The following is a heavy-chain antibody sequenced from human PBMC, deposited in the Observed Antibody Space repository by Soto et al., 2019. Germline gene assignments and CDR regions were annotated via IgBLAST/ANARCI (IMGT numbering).Heavy chain of an antibody. CDR3: ARDKDGSGYYYGGNWFDP. CDR1: GGSISSGDYY. D-gene: IGHD3-22*01. V-gene: IGHV4-30-4*01. CDR2: IYYSGST. J-gene: IGHJ5*02. Sequence: PSETLSLTCTVSGGSISSGDYYWSWIRQPPGKGLEWIGYIYYSGSTYYNPSLKSRVTISVDTSKTQFSLKLSSVTAADTAVYYCARDKDGSGYYYGGNWFDPWGQGTLVTVSS.